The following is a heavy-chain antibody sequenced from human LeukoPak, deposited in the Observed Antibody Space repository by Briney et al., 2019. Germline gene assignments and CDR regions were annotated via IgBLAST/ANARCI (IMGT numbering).Heavy chain of an antibody. V-gene: IGHV4-34*01. CDR1: GGSFSGYY. Sequence: PSETLSLTCAVYGGSFSGYYWSWIRQPPGKGLEWIGEINHSGSTNYNPSLKSRVTISVDASKNQFSLKLSSVTAADTAVYYCARDEGYHYYAMDVWGQGTTVTVSS. CDR2: INHSGST. CDR3: ARDEGYHYYAMDV. J-gene: IGHJ6*02.